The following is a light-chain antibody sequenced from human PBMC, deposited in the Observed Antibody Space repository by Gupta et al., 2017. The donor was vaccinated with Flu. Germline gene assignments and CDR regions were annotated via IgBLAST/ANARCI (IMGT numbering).Light chain of an antibody. CDR2: EVL. CDR3: SSYTSSNTLEV. CDR1: SNDVGHYNY. V-gene: IGLV2-14*01. J-gene: IGLJ2*01. Sequence: ITISCTGTSNDVGHYNYVSWYQQYPGKAPKLMIYEVLKRPSGVSNRFSGSKSGNTASLTISGLQAEEEADYYCSSYTSSNTLEVFGGGTKLTVL.